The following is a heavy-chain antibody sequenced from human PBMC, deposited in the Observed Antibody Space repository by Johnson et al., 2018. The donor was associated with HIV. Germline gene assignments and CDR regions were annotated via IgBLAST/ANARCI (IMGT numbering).Heavy chain of an antibody. V-gene: IGHV3-23*04. Sequence: EVQLVESGGGLVQPGGSLRLSCAASGFTFNSYAMNWVRQAPGKGLEWVSGISGGGSGTYYADSVKGRFTISRDNSKNTLYLQMNSLRAEDTAVYYCAREFRSGWHQGRDAFDIWGQGTMVSVSS. D-gene: IGHD6-19*01. CDR3: AREFRSGWHQGRDAFDI. J-gene: IGHJ3*02. CDR1: GFTFNSYA. CDR2: ISGGGSGT.